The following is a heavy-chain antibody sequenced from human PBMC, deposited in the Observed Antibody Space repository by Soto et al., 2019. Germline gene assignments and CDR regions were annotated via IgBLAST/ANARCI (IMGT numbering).Heavy chain of an antibody. D-gene: IGHD3-3*01. J-gene: IGHJ5*02. CDR2: ISAYDGKT. Sequence: AASVKVSCKTSGYTFNTYGINWVRQAPGQGLELMGWISAYDGKTTYAEKFQGRVTLTTDTSTSTAYMELRSLRSDDTAIYYCARDPHEFWTSYWFDPWGQGTQGTVSS. V-gene: IGHV1-18*01. CDR1: GYTFNTYG. CDR3: ARDPHEFWTSYWFDP.